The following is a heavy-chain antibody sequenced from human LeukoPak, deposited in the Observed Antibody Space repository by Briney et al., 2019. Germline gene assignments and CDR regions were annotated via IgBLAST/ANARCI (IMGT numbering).Heavy chain of an antibody. CDR1: GGSISNYY. CDR2: VYYDGTT. V-gene: IGHV4-59*01. J-gene: IGHJ4*02. CDR3: VREDYCSGGICYPMKFDY. D-gene: IGHD2-15*01. Sequence: SETLSLTCTVSGGSISNYYWSWIRQPPGKGLEWIGFVYYDGTTNYSPSLKSRVTISVDTSKNQFSLKVSSVTAADTAVYYCVREDYCSGGICYPMKFDYWGQGTLATVSS.